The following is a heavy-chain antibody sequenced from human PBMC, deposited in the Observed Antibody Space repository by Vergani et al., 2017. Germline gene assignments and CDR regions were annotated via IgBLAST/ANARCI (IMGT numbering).Heavy chain of an antibody. D-gene: IGHD6-19*01. CDR2: ISSSSSYI. CDR1: GFKFSQFG. V-gene: IGHV3-21*02. J-gene: IGHJ4*02. CDR3: ARVPAMDSSGSNEGY. Sequence: VQLVESGGGVVQPGTSLRLSCEASGFKFSQFGMHWVRQGPGKGLEWVSSISSSSSYIYYADSVKGRFTISRDNAKNSLYLQMNSLRAEDTAVYYCARVPAMDSSGSNEGYWGQGTLVTVSS.